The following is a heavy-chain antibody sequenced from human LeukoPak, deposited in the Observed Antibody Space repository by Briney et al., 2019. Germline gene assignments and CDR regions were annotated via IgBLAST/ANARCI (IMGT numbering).Heavy chain of an antibody. CDR3: ARHEAAAGIGYFDY. Sequence: PSETLTLTCTVSGFSINSYYWSWIRQPPGKGLEWIGDIYTSGSTNYNPSLESRVTISVDPSKNQFSLKLSSVTAAGTAVYYCARHEAAAGIGYFDYWGQGTLVTVSS. J-gene: IGHJ4*02. V-gene: IGHV4-4*09. CDR2: IYTSGST. D-gene: IGHD6-13*01. CDR1: GFSINSYY.